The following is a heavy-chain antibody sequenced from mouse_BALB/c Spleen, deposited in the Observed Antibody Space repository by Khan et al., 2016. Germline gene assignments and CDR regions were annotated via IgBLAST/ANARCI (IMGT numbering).Heavy chain of an antibody. J-gene: IGHJ3*01. CDR2: INTETGEP. Sequence: QIQLVQSGPELKKPGETVKISCKASGYTFTDYSMHWVKQAPGKGLKWMGWINTETGEPTYADDFKGRFAFSLETSASTAYLQINNLKNEDTATYLCARYGNGWFAYWGQGTLVTVSA. D-gene: IGHD2-1*01. CDR1: GYTFTDYS. V-gene: IGHV9-2-1*01. CDR3: ARYGNGWFAY.